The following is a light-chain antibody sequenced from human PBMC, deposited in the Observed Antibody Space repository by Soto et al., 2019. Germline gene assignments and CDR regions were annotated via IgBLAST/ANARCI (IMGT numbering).Light chain of an antibody. CDR1: QSVSSN. J-gene: IGKJ5*01. V-gene: IGKV3-15*01. CDR2: GAS. CDR3: QQYNNWPIT. Sequence: EIVMTQSPATLSVSPGERATLSCRASQSVSSNLAWYQHKPGQAPRLLISGASTKATGIPARFSGSGSGTEVTLTISSRQSEDFAVYYCQQYNNWPITFGQGTRLEIK.